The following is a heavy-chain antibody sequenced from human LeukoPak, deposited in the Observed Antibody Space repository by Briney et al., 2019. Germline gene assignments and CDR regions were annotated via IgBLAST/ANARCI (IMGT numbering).Heavy chain of an antibody. V-gene: IGHV4-59*01. D-gene: IGHD2-15*01. Sequence: SETLSLTCTVSGGSISSYYWSWIRQPPGKGLEWIGYIYYSGSTNYNPSPKSRVTISVDTSKNQFSLKLSSVTAADTAVYYCARPYCSGGGRYSDVFDIWGQGTMVTVSS. CDR3: ARPYCSGGGRYSDVFDI. CDR1: GGSISSYY. J-gene: IGHJ3*02. CDR2: IYYSGST.